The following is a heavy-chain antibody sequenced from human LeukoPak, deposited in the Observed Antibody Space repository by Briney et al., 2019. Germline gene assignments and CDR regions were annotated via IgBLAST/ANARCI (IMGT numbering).Heavy chain of an antibody. Sequence: GGSLRLSCAASGFPVSGNYMSWVRQAPGGGLEWVSIIYSGGNTYYAESVKGRFIISRDNSQNTVYLQMNSLRAEDTAVYYCVREGASSHNWGQGTLVTVSS. CDR2: IYSGGNT. CDR1: GFPVSGNY. D-gene: IGHD4/OR15-4a*01. CDR3: VREGASSHN. V-gene: IGHV3-66*01. J-gene: IGHJ4*02.